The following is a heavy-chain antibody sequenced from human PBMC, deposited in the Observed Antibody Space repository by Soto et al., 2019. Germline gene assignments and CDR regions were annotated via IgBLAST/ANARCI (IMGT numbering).Heavy chain of an antibody. V-gene: IGHV1-18*03. CDR1: GCTFTSYG. CDR3: ARDRFSCSGGSCYPRGTWFDP. Sequence: ASVKVSCKASGCTFTSYGISWVRQAPGQGLEWMGWISAYNGNTNYAQKLQGRVTMTTDTSTSTAYMELRSLRSDDMAVYYCARDRFSCSGGSCYPRGTWFDPWGQGTLVTAPQ. D-gene: IGHD2-15*01. CDR2: ISAYNGNT. J-gene: IGHJ5*02.